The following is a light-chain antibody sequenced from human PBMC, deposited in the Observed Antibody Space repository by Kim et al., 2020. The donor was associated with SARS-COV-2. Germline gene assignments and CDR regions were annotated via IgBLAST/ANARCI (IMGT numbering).Light chain of an antibody. CDR3: QQCGSSRFT. CDR2: STP. Sequence: SPGESAPLPCSSSQSVSNTYLAWYQQTPGPAPRLLLYSTPSTPTGIPDRFSVGGSGTDFTLPISSLEPEYFAIYYCQQCGSSRFTFGPGTPVDI. CDR1: QSVSNTY. J-gene: IGKJ3*01. V-gene: IGKV3-20*01.